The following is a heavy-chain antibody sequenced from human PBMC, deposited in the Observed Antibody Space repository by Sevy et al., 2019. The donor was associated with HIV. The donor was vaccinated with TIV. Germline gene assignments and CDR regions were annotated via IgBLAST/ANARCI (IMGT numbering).Heavy chain of an antibody. Sequence: GGSLRLSCAVSGFTFSTSAMSWVRQAPGKGLEWVSTISGSGGCTNYADSAKGRFTISRDNSKNTVYLQMNRLRAEDSAVYYCARVPHPAGMQTFYYFGMDVWGQGTTVTVSS. D-gene: IGHD2-2*01. CDR1: GFTFSTSA. CDR2: ISGSGGCT. CDR3: ARVPHPAGMQTFYYFGMDV. J-gene: IGHJ6*02. V-gene: IGHV3-23*01.